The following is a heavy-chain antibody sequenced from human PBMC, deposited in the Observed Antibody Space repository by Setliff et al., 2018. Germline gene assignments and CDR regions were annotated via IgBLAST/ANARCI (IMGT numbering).Heavy chain of an antibody. V-gene: IGHV1-18*01. J-gene: IGHJ4*02. CDR2: ISAYNGNT. CDR3: ARGPAVHCSGGSCYLDY. Sequence: ASVKVSCKASGYTFTSYGISWVRQAPGQGLEWMGWISAYNGNTNYAQKLQGRVTMTTDKSTSTAYMELSSLRSEDTAVYYCARGPAVHCSGGSCYLDYWGQGTLVTVSS. D-gene: IGHD2-15*01. CDR1: GYTFTSYG.